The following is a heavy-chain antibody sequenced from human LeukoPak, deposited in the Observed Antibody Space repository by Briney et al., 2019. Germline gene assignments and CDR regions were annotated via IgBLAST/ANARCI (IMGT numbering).Heavy chain of an antibody. CDR1: GFTFSSYA. CDR2: ISSSSSYI. D-gene: IGHD6-13*01. J-gene: IGHJ4*02. V-gene: IGHV3-21*01. CDR3: ARDWAAAGFDY. Sequence: GGSLRLSCAASGFTFSSYAMSWVRQAPGKGLEWVSSISSSSSYIYYADSVKGRFTISRDNAKNSLYLQMNSLRAEDTAVYYCARDWAAAGFDYWGQGTLVTVSS.